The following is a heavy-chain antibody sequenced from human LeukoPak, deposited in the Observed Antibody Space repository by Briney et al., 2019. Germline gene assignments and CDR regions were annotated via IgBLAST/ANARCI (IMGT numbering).Heavy chain of an antibody. V-gene: IGHV4-59*01. CDR2: IYYSGST. Sequence: SETLSLTCTVSGGSFSTYYWSWIRQPPGKGLEWIGYIYYSGSTNSNPSLKSRVTISVDTSKNQFSLKLSSVTAADTAVYYCARGQSWTGAFDIWGQGTMVTVSS. CDR1: GGSFSTYY. CDR3: ARGQSWTGAFDI. J-gene: IGHJ3*02. D-gene: IGHD6-13*01.